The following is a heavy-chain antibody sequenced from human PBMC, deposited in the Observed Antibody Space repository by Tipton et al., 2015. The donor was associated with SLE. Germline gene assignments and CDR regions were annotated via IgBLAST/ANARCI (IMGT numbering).Heavy chain of an antibody. CDR2: IIPMFGTT. CDR3: ARDQWGPSGAFDI. J-gene: IGHJ3*02. CDR1: GGTFSSYA. D-gene: IGHD1-26*01. Sequence: QSGAEVKKPGSSVKVSCKASGGTFSSYAINWVRQAPGQGLEWMGRIIPMFGTTNYAQKFQGRVTITADESTSTVYMEKSSLRSEDTAVYYCARDQWGPSGAFDIWGQGTMVTVSS. V-gene: IGHV1-69*13.